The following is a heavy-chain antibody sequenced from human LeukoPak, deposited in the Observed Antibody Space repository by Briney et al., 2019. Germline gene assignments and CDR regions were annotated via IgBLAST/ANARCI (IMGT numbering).Heavy chain of an antibody. Sequence: GASVKVSCKASGYTFTGYYMHWVRQAPGQGLEWMGWINPNSGGTNYAQKFQGRVTMTRDTSISTAYMELSRLRSDDTAVYYCARGPVIAARRTAERPFDYWGQGTLVTVSS. J-gene: IGHJ4*02. D-gene: IGHD6-6*01. CDR2: INPNSGGT. CDR1: GYTFTGYY. V-gene: IGHV1-2*02. CDR3: ARGPVIAARRTAERPFDY.